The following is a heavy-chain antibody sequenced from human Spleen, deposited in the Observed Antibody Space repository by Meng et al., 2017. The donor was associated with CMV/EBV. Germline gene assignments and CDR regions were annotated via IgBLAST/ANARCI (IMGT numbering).Heavy chain of an antibody. CDR3: ARRSAGYYYYYGMDV. J-gene: IGHJ6*02. CDR1: GSLSSSSYY. Sequence: GSLSSSSYYWGWIRQPPGQGLEWLGSIYYTGMTYYNPSLNSRVTISVDTSKNQFSLRLSSVTAADTAVYFCARRSAGYYYYYGMDVWGQGTMVTVSS. CDR2: IYYTGMT. V-gene: IGHV4-39*07.